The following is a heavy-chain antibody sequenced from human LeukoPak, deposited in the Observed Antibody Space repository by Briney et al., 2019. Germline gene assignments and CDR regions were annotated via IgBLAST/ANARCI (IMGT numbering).Heavy chain of an antibody. CDR1: GYTFTSYD. V-gene: IGHV1-8*01. J-gene: IGHJ4*02. Sequence: GASVKVSCKASGYTFTSYDINWVRQATGQGLEWMGWMNPNSGNTGYAQKFQGRVTMTRNTSTSTAYMELSSLRSEDTAVYYCARVLGLASSYYFDYWGQGSLVTVSS. D-gene: IGHD3-16*01. CDR3: ARVLGLASSYYFDY. CDR2: MNPNSGNT.